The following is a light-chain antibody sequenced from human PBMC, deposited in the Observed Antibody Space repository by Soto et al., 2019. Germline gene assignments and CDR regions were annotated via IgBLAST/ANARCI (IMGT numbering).Light chain of an antibody. Sequence: QSALTQPASVSGSPGQSITISCTGTSRDVGGYNYVSWYQHHPGKAPKLMIYDVTNRPSGISNRFSGSKSGIKASLTISGLQAEYEADYYCSSYATGSTVLFGGGTKLTVL. V-gene: IGLV2-14*03. CDR2: DVT. CDR3: SSYATGSTVL. J-gene: IGLJ3*02. CDR1: SRDVGGYNY.